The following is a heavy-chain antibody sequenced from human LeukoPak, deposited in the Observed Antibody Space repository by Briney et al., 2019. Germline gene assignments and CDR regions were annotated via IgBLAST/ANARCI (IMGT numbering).Heavy chain of an antibody. J-gene: IGHJ3*02. CDR1: GGSISSYY. V-gene: IGHV4-59*01. CDR3: ARALRYCSSTSCYTGAFDI. Sequence: SETLSLTCIVSGGSISSYYWSWIRQPPGKGLEWIGYIYYSGSTNYNPSLKSRVTISVDTSKNQFSLKLTSVTAADTAVYYCARALRYCSSTSCYTGAFDIWGQGTMVTVSS. CDR2: IYYSGST. D-gene: IGHD2-2*02.